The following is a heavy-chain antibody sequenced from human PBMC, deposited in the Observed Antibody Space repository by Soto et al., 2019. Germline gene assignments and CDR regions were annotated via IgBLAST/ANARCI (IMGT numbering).Heavy chain of an antibody. CDR1: GYTFTGYY. J-gene: IGHJ4*02. Sequence: ASVKVSCKASGYTFTGYYMHWVRQAPGQGLEWMGWINPNSGGTNYAQKFQGWVTMTRDTSISTAYMELSRLRSDDTAVYYCARDSCSGGSCYLIFDYWGQGTLVTVSS. V-gene: IGHV1-2*04. D-gene: IGHD2-15*01. CDR2: INPNSGGT. CDR3: ARDSCSGGSCYLIFDY.